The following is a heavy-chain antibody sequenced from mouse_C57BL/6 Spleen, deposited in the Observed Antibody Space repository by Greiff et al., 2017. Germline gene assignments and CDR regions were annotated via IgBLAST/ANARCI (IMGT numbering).Heavy chain of an antibody. V-gene: IGHV2-2*01. D-gene: IGHD2-3*01. CDR3: ARNYDGYWFAY. CDR1: GFSLTSYG. J-gene: IGHJ3*01. CDR2: IWSGGST. Sequence: VQGVESGPGLVQPSQSLSITCTVSGFSLTSYGVHWVRQSPGKGLEWLGVIWSGGSTDYNAAFISRLSISKDNSKSQIFFKMNNLQAYDTAIYYCARNYDGYWFAYWGQGTLVTVSA.